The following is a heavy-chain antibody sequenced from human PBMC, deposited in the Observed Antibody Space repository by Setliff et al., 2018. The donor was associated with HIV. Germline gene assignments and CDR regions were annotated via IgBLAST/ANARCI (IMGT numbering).Heavy chain of an antibody. J-gene: IGHJ4*02. Sequence: ASVKVSCKTSGYPFDSYGISWVRQAPGQGLEGMGWISAYIGDTKYAQRFQGRVTMTTDPSTPTAYMELRSLKSEDTAVYYCARAVGGSNYFDYSGYQDFWGQGTQVTVS. CDR2: ISAYIGDT. D-gene: IGHD3-22*01. V-gene: IGHV1-18*01. CDR3: ARAVGGSNYFDYSGYQDF. CDR1: GYPFDSYG.